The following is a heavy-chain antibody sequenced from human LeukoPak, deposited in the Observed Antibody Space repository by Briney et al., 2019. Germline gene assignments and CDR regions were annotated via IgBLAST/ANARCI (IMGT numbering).Heavy chain of an antibody. D-gene: IGHD3-22*01. V-gene: IGHV3-43D*03. CDR1: GFTFDDYA. CDR3: AKDKYDSSGSGY. CDR2: ISWDGGST. Sequence: PGGSLRLSCAASGFTFDDYAMHWVRKAPGKGLEWVSLISWDGGSTYYADSVKGRFTISRDNSKNSLYLQMNSLRAEDTAVYYCAKDKYDSSGSGYWGQGTLVTVSS. J-gene: IGHJ4*02.